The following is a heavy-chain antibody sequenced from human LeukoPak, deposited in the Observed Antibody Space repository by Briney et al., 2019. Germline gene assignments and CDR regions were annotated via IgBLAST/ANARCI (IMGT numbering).Heavy chain of an antibody. J-gene: IGHJ6*03. Sequence: SETLSLTCTVSGGSISSSSYYWGWIRQPPGKGLEWIGSIYYSGSTYYNPSLKSRVTISVDTSKNQFSLKLSSVTVADTAVYYCARDGGAARTYYYYYMDVWGKGTTVTVSS. CDR3: ARDGGAARTYYYYYMDV. CDR2: IYYSGST. D-gene: IGHD6-6*01. CDR1: GGSISSSSYY. V-gene: IGHV4-39*07.